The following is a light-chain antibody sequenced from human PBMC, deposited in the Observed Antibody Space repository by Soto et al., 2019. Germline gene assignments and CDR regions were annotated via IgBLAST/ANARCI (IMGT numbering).Light chain of an antibody. V-gene: IGLV1-40*01. CDR2: GNS. Sequence: QPVLTQPPSVSGAPGQRVTISCTGSSSNIGAGYDVHWYHQLPGTAPKLLISGNSNRPSGVPDRFSGSKSGASASLAITGLQAEDEADYYCQSYDNTLSWVFGGGTKLTVL. J-gene: IGLJ3*02. CDR1: SSNIGAGYD. CDR3: QSYDNTLSWV.